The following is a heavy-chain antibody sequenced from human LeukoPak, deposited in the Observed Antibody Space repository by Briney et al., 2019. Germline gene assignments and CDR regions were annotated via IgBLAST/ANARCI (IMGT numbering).Heavy chain of an antibody. D-gene: IGHD1-26*01. CDR1: GGSISSYH. V-gene: IGHV4-4*07. CDR3: ARDRVGAMDFDY. CDR2: IYSSGST. Sequence: PSETLSLTCSVSGGSISSYHWSWIRQPAGKGLEWIGRIYSSGSTNYNPSLKSRVTISGDKSKNQLSLKPSSVTAADTAVYYCARDRVGAMDFDYWGQGTLVTVSS. J-gene: IGHJ4*02.